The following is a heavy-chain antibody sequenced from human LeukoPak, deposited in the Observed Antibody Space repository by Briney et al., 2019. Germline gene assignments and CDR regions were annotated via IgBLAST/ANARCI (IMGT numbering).Heavy chain of an antibody. J-gene: IGHJ4*02. CDR1: GGSRSSGNYY. D-gene: IGHD4-17*01. CDR3: ARYFGDDVYFDY. V-gene: IGHV4-30-4*01. Sequence: PSETLSLTCTVSGGSRSSGNYYLSWIRQPPGKGLEWIVYIFRNGNTYYNPSLKGRVTISTDTYSNQFSLELSSVTAADTAVYYCARYFGDDVYFDYWGQGTLVTVSS. CDR2: IFRNGNT.